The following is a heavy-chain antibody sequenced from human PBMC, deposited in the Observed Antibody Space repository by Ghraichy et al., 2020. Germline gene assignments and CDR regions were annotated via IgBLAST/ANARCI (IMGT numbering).Heavy chain of an antibody. V-gene: IGHV4-39*01. J-gene: IGHJ4*02. CDR3: ARLPLGDFDY. CDR2: IYYSGST. CDR1: GGSISSSSYY. Sequence: SETLSLTCTVSGGSISSSSYYWGWIRQPPGKGLEWIGSIYYSGSTYYNPSLKSRVTISVDTSKNQFSLKLSSVTAADTAVYYCARLPLGDFDYWGQGTLVTVSS. D-gene: IGHD4-17*01.